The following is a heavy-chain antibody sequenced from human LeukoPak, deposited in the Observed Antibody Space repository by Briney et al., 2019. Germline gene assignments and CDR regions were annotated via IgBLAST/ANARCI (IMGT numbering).Heavy chain of an antibody. CDR1: GYTFTGYY. CDR3: ARVGYSSSWTPGMDA. D-gene: IGHD6-13*01. V-gene: IGHV1-2*02. J-gene: IGHJ6*02. Sequence: ASVKVSCKASGYTFTGYYMHWVRQAPGQGLEWMGWINPNSGGTNYAQKFQGRVTMTRDTSISTAYMELSRLRSDDTAVYYCARVGYSSSWTPGMDAWGQGTTATVSS. CDR2: INPNSGGT.